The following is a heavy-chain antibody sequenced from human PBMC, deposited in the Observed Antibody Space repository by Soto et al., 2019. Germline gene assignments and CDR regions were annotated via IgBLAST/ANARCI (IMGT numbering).Heavy chain of an antibody. D-gene: IGHD4-4*01. CDR2: ISSSSSTI. CDR1: GFTFSSYS. J-gene: IGHJ6*03. V-gene: IGHV3-48*01. CDR3: ARVPRQKYSNYDWRYMDV. Sequence: GGSLRLSCAASGFTFSSYSMNWVRQAPGKGLEWVSYISSSSSTIYYADSVKGRFTISRDNAKNSLYLQMNSLRAEDTAVYYCARVPRQKYSNYDWRYMDVWGKGTTVTVSS.